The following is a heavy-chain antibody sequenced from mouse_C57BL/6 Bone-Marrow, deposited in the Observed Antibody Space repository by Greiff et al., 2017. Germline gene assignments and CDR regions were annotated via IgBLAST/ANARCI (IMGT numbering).Heavy chain of an antibody. CDR2: LSPRSGNT. V-gene: IGHV1-81*01. D-gene: IGHD1-1*01. CDR1: GYTFTSYG. CDR3: ARTGYYGSSQYYVDY. J-gene: IGHJ2*01. Sequence: QVQLQQSGAELARPGASVKLSCKASGYTFTSYGISWVKQRTGQGLEWIGELSPRSGNTYYNEKFKGKATLTADKSSSTAYMELRSLTSEDSAVYFCARTGYYGSSQYYVDYWGQGTTLTVSS.